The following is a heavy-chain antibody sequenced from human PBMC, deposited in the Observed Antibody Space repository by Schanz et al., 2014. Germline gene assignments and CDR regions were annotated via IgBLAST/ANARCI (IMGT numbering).Heavy chain of an antibody. D-gene: IGHD1-26*01. Sequence: QVQLVESGGGVVQPGRSLRLSCAASGFTFRSYGIHWVRQAPGKGVEYVAFISFDGSNKYFANSVNGRFSISIDNSKSTLYLQMNSLRAEDTALYYCAKARGSYYPPYYYYGMDVWGQGTTVTVSS. CDR1: GFTFRSYG. CDR3: AKARGSYYPPYYYYGMDV. J-gene: IGHJ6*02. CDR2: ISFDGSNK. V-gene: IGHV3-30*18.